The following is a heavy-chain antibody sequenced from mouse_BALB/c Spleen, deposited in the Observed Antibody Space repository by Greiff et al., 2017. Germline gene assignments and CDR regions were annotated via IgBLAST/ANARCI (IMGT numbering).Heavy chain of an antibody. J-gene: IGHJ3*01. D-gene: IGHD2-1*01. CDR1: GFTFSSYA. CDR2: ISSGGSYT. V-gene: IGHV5-9-4*01. Sequence: EVQGVESGGGLVKPGGSLKLSCAASGFTFSSYAMSWVRQSPEKRLEWVAEISSGGSYTYYPDTVTGRFTISRDNAKNTLYLEMSSLRSEDTAMYYCARGGGNYGGTWFAYWGQGTLVTVSA. CDR3: ARGGGNYGGTWFAY.